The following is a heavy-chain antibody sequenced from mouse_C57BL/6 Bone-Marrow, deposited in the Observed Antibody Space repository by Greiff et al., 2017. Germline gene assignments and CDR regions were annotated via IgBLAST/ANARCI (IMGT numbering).Heavy chain of an antibody. CDR2: IDPSDSYT. CDR1: GYTFTSYW. Sequence: QVQLKQPGAELVMPGASVKLSCKASGYTFTSYWMHWVKQRPGQGLEWIGEIDPSDSYTNYNEKFKSKATLTVDTSSSTAYMQLSSLTSEDSAVYYCARPYYSNYWYFDVWGTGTTVTVSS. V-gene: IGHV1-69*01. CDR3: ARPYYSNYWYFDV. J-gene: IGHJ1*03. D-gene: IGHD2-5*01.